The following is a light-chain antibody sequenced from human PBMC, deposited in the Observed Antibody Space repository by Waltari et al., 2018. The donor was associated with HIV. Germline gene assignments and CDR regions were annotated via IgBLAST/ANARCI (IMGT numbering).Light chain of an antibody. CDR1: SSDLGVYNS. J-gene: IGLJ2*01. V-gene: IGLV2-8*01. CDR3: SFYGGSNILV. CDR2: EVS. Sequence: QSALPQPPSASGSPAPSATIPCTGSSSDLGVYNSVSWYQPRPGEAPKVILSEVSKPSSGVPNRFSGSTSCNTASLTVSGLQADDEAEYFCSFYGGSNILVFGGGTRLTVL.